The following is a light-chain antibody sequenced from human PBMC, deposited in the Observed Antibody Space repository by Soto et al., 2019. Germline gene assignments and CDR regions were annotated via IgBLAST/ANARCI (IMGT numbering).Light chain of an antibody. V-gene: IGLV2-14*01. Sequence: QSVLTQPASVSGSPGQSITISCTGTSSDVGGYNYVSWYQQHPGKAPKLMIYEVSNRPSGVSNRFSGSKSGNTASLTISGLQAEDEADYYCSSYRASSTTHYVFGTGTKLTVL. CDR1: SSDVGGYNY. J-gene: IGLJ1*01. CDR2: EVS. CDR3: SSYRASSTTHYV.